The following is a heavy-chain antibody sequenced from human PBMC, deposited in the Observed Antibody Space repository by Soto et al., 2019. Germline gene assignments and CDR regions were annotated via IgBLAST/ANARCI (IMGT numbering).Heavy chain of an antibody. V-gene: IGHV4-59*01. CDR3: ARSYCGGDCYSGWFDP. D-gene: IGHD2-21*02. Sequence: SETLSLTCTVSGGSISSYYWSWIRQPPGKGLEWIGYIYYSGSTNYNPSLKSRVNISVDTSKNQISLKLSSVTAADTALYYCARSYCGGDCYSGWFDPWGQGTLVTVSS. J-gene: IGHJ5*02. CDR1: GGSISSYY. CDR2: IYYSGST.